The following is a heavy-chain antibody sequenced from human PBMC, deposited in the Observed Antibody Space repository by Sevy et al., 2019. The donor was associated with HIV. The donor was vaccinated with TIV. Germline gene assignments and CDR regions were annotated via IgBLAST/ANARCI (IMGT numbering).Heavy chain of an antibody. D-gene: IGHD2-2*01. CDR2: INQTGSL. CDR3: ARGRQAYVVVVPSTVPFDY. CDR1: GGSFSGYF. V-gene: IGHV4-34*01. J-gene: IGHJ4*02. Sequence: SETLSLTCAVSGGSFSGYFWNWIRQSPGKGLEWIGEINQTGSLKYNPSLKSRVTISVVASKSQLSLHLRSVTAADTAVYYCARGRQAYVVVVPSTVPFDYWVRGTLVTVSS.